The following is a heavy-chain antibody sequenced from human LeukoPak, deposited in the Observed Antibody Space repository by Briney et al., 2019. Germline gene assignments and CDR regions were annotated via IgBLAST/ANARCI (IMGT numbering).Heavy chain of an antibody. CDR3: ARHAGYYDILTGYRYPSHYLDY. V-gene: IGHV4-59*08. CDR2: IYYSGST. Sequence: PAGSLRLSCMPSGFTFAHHSLSWVSQAPGKGLQWVGYIYYSGSTNYNPSLKSRVTISVDTSKNQFSLKLTSVTAADTAVYYCARHAGYYDILTGYRYPSHYLDYWGQGTLVTVAS. CDR1: GFTFAHHS. J-gene: IGHJ4*02. D-gene: IGHD3-9*01.